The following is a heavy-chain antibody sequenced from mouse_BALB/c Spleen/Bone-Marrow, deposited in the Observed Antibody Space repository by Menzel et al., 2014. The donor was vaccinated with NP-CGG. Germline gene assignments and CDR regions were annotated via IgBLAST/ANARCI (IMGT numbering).Heavy chain of an antibody. CDR1: GFTFSSFG. V-gene: IGHV5-17*02. CDR3: ARSRYDVGWFAY. D-gene: IGHD2-14*01. Sequence: EVKLVESGGGLVQPGGSRKLSCAASGFTFSSFGMHWVRQAPEKGLEWVAYIISGSNTIYYADTVKGRFTISRGNPKNTLFLQMTSLRSEDTAMYYCARSRYDVGWFAYWGQGTLVTVSA. CDR2: IISGSNTI. J-gene: IGHJ3*01.